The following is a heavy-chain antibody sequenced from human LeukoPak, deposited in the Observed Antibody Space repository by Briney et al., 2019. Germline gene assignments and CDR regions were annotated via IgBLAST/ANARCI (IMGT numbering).Heavy chain of an antibody. Sequence: PSETLSLTCTVSGGSISSYYWNWITQPPGKGLEWIGYIYYSGSTNYNPSLKSRVTISVDTSKNQFSLKLSSVTAADTAVYYCARGADSSGYYSIFYFDYWGQGTLVTVSS. V-gene: IGHV4-59*01. CDR1: GGSISSYY. J-gene: IGHJ4*02. CDR3: ARGADSSGYYSIFYFDY. D-gene: IGHD3-22*01. CDR2: IYYSGST.